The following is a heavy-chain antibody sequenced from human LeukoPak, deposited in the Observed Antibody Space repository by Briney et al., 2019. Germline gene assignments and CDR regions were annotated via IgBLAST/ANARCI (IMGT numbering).Heavy chain of an antibody. CDR3: AKYTYYYGSGSYYLNWFDP. CDR1: GFTFSSYA. J-gene: IGHJ5*02. Sequence: GGSLRLSCAASGFTFSSYAMSWVRQAPGKGLEWVSAISGSGGSTYYADSVKGRFTISRDNSKNTLYLQMNSLRAEDTAVYYCAKYTYYYGSGSYYLNWFDPWGQGTLVTVSS. D-gene: IGHD3-10*01. CDR2: ISGSGGST. V-gene: IGHV3-23*01.